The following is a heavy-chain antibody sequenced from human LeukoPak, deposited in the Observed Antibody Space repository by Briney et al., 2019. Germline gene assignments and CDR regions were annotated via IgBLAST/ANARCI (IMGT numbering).Heavy chain of an antibody. CDR1: GYTFNTFD. CDR2: VNPYNDKT. Sequence: ASVKVSCKASGYTFNTFDINWVRQATGQGPEWMGWVNPYNDKTVYAPKFQGRVSISSNNSINTAYMEFSGLKSDDTAVYYCARGRRLRGVASRPIYYYYYMDVWSGGTTVTVSS. V-gene: IGHV1-8*03. CDR3: ARGRRLRGVASRPIYYYYYMDV. D-gene: IGHD3-10*01. J-gene: IGHJ6*03.